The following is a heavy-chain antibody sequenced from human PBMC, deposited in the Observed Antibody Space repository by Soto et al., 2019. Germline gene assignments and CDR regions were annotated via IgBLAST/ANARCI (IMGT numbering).Heavy chain of an antibody. Sequence: EVQLVESGGGLVKPGGSLRLSCAASGFTFSSYSMNWVRQAPGKGLEWVSSISSSSSYIYYADSVKGRFTISRDNAKNWLYLQRNSLRAEDTAVYYCARYFWWELLPWRAKSYYYYCMDVWGQGTTVTVSS. CDR1: GFTFSSYS. J-gene: IGHJ6*02. V-gene: IGHV3-21*01. CDR3: ARYFWWELLPWRAKSYYYYCMDV. CDR2: ISSSSSYI. D-gene: IGHD1-26*01.